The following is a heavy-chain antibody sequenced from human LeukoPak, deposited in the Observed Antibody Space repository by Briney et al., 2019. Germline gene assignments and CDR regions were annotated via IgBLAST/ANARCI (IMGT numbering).Heavy chain of an antibody. V-gene: IGHV4-30-4*08. J-gene: IGHJ6*03. CDR3: ARGFSYYDFWSGYYYYYYMDV. D-gene: IGHD3-3*01. CDR1: GGSISSGDYY. CDR2: IYYSGST. Sequence: SETLSPTCTVSGGSISSGDYYWSWIRQPPGKGLEWIGYIYYSGSTYYNPSLKSRVTISVDTSKNQFSLKLSSVTAADTAVYYCARGFSYYDFWSGYYYYYYMDVWGKGTTVTVSS.